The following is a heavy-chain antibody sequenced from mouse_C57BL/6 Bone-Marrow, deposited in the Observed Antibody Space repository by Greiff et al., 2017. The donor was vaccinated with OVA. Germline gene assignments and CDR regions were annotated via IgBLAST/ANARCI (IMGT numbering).Heavy chain of an antibody. CDR2: IDPENGDT. Sequence: VQLQQSGAELVRPGASVKLSCTASGFNIKDDYMHWVKQRPEQGLEWIGWIDPENGDTEYASKFQGKAPITADTSSNTAYLQLSSLTSEDTAVYYCTTLDGYLFAYWGQGTLVTVSA. CDR1: GFNIKDDY. CDR3: TTLDGYLFAY. D-gene: IGHD2-3*01. J-gene: IGHJ3*01. V-gene: IGHV14-4*01.